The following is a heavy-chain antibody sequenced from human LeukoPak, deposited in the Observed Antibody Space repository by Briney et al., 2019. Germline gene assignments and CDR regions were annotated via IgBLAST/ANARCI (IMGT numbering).Heavy chain of an antibody. CDR1: GGFISSYY. CDR3: ARDRLWEVGATPYFAY. V-gene: IGHV4-59*12. J-gene: IGHJ4*02. D-gene: IGHD1-26*01. Sequence: PSETLSLTCTVSGGFISSYYWSWIRQPPGKGLEWIGYIYYTGNTNYNPSLKSRVTISIDTSKNQFSLKMRSATAADTAVYYCARDRLWEVGATPYFAYGGQGTLVTVSS. CDR2: IYYTGNT.